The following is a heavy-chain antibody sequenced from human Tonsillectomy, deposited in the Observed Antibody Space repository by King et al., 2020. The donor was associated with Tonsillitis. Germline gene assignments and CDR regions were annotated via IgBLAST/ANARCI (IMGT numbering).Heavy chain of an antibody. CDR3: VKGYGSGSYGMDV. V-gene: IGHV3-64D*06. J-gene: IGHJ6*02. D-gene: IGHD3-10*01. CDR1: GFTFSSYA. Sequence: QLVQSGEGLVQPGGSLRLSCSASGFTFSSYAMHWVRQAPGKGLEYVSAINSNGGSTYRADSVKGRFTISRDNSKNTLYLQMSSLRAEDTAVYYCVKGYGSGSYGMDVWGQGTTVTVSS. CDR2: INSNGGST.